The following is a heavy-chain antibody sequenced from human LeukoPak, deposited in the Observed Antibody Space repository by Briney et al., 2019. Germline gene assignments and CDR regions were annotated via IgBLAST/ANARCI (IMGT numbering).Heavy chain of an antibody. J-gene: IGHJ4*02. Sequence: PGGSLRLSCAASGFTFSSYAMHWVRQAPGKGLEWVAVISYDGSNKYYADSVTGRFTISRDNSKNTLYLQMNSLRAEDTAVYYCARSHYTLPYYFDYWGQGTLVTVSS. CDR1: GFTFSSYA. CDR3: ARSHYTLPYYFDY. CDR2: ISYDGSNK. D-gene: IGHD1-26*01. V-gene: IGHV3-30-3*01.